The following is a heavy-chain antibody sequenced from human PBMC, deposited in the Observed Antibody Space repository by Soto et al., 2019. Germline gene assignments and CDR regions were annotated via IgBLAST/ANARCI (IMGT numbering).Heavy chain of an antibody. CDR1: GFTFSSYG. CDR2: ISYDGSNK. D-gene: IGHD4-17*01. V-gene: IGHV3-30*18. CDR3: AKENTVTTIAADYFDY. Sequence: GGSLRLSCAASGFTFSSYGMHWVRQAPGKGLEWVAVISYDGSNKYYADSVKGRFTISRDNSKHTLYLQMNSLRAEDTAVYYCAKENTVTTIAADYFDYWGQGTLVTVSS. J-gene: IGHJ4*02.